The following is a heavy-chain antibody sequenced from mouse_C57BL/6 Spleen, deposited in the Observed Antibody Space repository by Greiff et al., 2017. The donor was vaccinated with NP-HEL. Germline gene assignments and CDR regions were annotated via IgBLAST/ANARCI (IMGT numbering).Heavy chain of an antibody. CDR2: IDPANGNT. D-gene: IGHD1-1*01. Sequence: VQLKESVAELVRPGASVKLSCTASGFNIKNTYMHWVKQRPEQGLEWIGRIDPANGNTKYAPKFQGKATITADTSSNTAYLQLSSLTSEDTAIYYCARGITTVYWYFDVWGTGTTVTVSS. V-gene: IGHV14-3*01. CDR3: ARGITTVYWYFDV. J-gene: IGHJ1*03. CDR1: GFNIKNTY.